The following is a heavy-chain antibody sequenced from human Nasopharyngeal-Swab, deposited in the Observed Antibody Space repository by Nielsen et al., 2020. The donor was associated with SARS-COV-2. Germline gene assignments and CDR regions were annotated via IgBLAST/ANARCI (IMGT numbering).Heavy chain of an antibody. CDR1: GFTVSSNY. CDR3: ARDGDYTLDY. CDR2: IYSGGST. V-gene: IGHV3-66*02. D-gene: IGHD4-17*01. J-gene: IGHJ4*02. Sequence: GESLKISCAASGFTVSSNYMSWVRQAPGKGLEWVSVIYSGGSTYYADSVKGRFTISRDNSKNTLYLQTNSLRAEDTAVYYCARDGDYTLDYWGQGTLVTVSS.